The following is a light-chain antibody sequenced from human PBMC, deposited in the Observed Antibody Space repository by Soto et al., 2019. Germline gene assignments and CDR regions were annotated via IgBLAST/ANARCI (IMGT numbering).Light chain of an antibody. CDR2: DIS. Sequence: QSALTQPRSVSGSPGQAVTISCTGTSVDVGGYNYVSGYQQHPGKATKVMIYDISKRPSGVPGRFSGSKSGNTVSLTISGLQAEDDADYDCCSYAGSYSYVFGTGTKPIVL. CDR1: SVDVGGYNY. V-gene: IGLV2-11*01. J-gene: IGLJ1*01. CDR3: CSYAGSYSYV.